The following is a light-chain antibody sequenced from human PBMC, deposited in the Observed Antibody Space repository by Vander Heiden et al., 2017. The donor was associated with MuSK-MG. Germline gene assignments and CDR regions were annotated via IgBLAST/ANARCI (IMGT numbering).Light chain of an antibody. CDR1: KLGDKY. J-gene: IGLJ2*01. Sequence: SYELTQPPSVSVSPGQTARITCSGDKLGDKYACWYQQKPGQSPVLVIYQDSKRPSGIPERFSGSNSGNTATLTISGTQAMDEADYYCQAWDSSVVFGGGTKLTVL. CDR2: QDS. CDR3: QAWDSSVV. V-gene: IGLV3-1*01.